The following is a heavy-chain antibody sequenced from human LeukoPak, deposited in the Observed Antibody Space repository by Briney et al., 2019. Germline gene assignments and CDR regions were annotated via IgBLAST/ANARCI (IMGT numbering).Heavy chain of an antibody. CDR3: ARDQLGPSGFDY. D-gene: IGHD7-27*01. CDR1: GFTFSGYV. CDR2: ITFSSSHI. V-gene: IGHV3-21*01. Sequence: GGSLRLSCAASGFTFSGYVMTWVRQAPGKGLECVSSITFSSSHIYYADSVKGRFTISRDNTKDSLYLQMNSLRAEDTAVYYCARDQLGPSGFDYWGQGTLVTVSS. J-gene: IGHJ4*02.